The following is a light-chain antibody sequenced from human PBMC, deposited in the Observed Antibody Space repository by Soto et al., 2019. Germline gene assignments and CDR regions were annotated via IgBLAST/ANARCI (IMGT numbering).Light chain of an antibody. J-gene: IGLJ2*01. CDR2: EVS. Sequence: QSALTQPGSLSGSPGQSVTISCSGTTRDFVNYNYVSWYQHHPGKAPQLILFEVSNRPSGVSSRFSGSKSGNTASLIISGLQAEDEAYYYCSSYTVSTDVVFGGGTKLTVL. CDR1: TRDFVNYNY. V-gene: IGLV2-14*01. CDR3: SSYTVSTDVV.